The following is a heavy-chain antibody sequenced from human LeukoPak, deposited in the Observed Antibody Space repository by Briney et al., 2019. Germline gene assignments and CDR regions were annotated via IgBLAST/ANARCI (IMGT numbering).Heavy chain of an antibody. Sequence: VASVKVSCKASGYTFTSYAMNWVRQATGQGLEWMGWMNPNSGNTGYAQKFQGRVTMTRNTSISTAYMELSSLRSEDTAVYYCARHPVGYCSSTSCYADNWFDPWSQGTLVTVSS. CDR2: MNPNSGNT. J-gene: IGHJ5*02. D-gene: IGHD2-2*01. CDR3: ARHPVGYCSSTSCYADNWFDP. CDR1: GYTFTSYA. V-gene: IGHV1-8*02.